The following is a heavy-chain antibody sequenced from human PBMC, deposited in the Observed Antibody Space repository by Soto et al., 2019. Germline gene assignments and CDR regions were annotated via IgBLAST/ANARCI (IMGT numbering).Heavy chain of an antibody. J-gene: IGHJ3*02. V-gene: IGHV3-64*01. CDR2: ISSNGGST. CDR1: GFTFSSYA. Sequence: EVQLVESGGGLVQPGGSLRLSCAASGFTFSSYAMHWVRQAPGKGLEYVSAISSNGGSTYYANSVKGRFTISRDNXKXKLYLEMGSLRAEDMAVYYCARVHCSGGSCHDAFDIWGQETMVTVSS. CDR3: ARVHCSGGSCHDAFDI. D-gene: IGHD2-15*01.